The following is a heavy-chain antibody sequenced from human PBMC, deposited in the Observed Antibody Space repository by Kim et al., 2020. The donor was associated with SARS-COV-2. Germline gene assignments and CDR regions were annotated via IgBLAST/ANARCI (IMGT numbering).Heavy chain of an antibody. D-gene: IGHD6-6*01. J-gene: IGHJ4*02. V-gene: IGHV4-59*08. Sequence: LKSRVTISVDTSKNQFSLKLSSVTAADTAVYYCARHASIGSIAARPWYNYWGQGTLVTVSS. CDR3: ARHASIGSIAARPWYNY.